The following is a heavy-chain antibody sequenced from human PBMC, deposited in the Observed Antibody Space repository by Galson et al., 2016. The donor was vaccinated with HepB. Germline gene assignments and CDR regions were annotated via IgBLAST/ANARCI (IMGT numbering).Heavy chain of an antibody. CDR3: ARDLGWEEPLYMDV. V-gene: IGHV1-18*01. D-gene: IGHD1-26*01. CDR2: ISPYNDNT. Sequence: SVKVSCKASGYTFSSYGISWVRQAPGQGLEWMGWISPYNDNTKYVEKFQGRVTMTTDTSTSTAYMELRSLRSDDTAVYYCARDLGWEEPLYMDVWGQGTTVTFSS. J-gene: IGHJ6*03. CDR1: GYTFSSYG.